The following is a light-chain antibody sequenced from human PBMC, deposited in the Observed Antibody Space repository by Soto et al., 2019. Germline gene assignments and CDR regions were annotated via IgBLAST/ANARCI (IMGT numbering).Light chain of an antibody. CDR3: QKRSNWPPLS. Sequence: EIVLTQSPATLSLSPGERATLSCWASQSVNRYLVWYQQKPGQAPRLLMYDASKRATGIPARFSGSGSATDFTLTIDSLEPEDTGVYYCQKRSNWPPLSFGAGTKVDIK. CDR2: DAS. V-gene: IGKV3-11*01. J-gene: IGKJ3*01. CDR1: QSVNRY.